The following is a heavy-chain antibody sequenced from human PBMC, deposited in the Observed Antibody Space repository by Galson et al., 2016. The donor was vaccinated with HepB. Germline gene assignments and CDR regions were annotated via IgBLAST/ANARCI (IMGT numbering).Heavy chain of an antibody. Sequence: PALVKPTQTLKMTCTFSGFSLNTSGMRMGWIRQPPGKAPEWLACVDWDDDKFYSPSLRTRLTISKDTSKNQVVLTLTSMDPVDTATYYCARIPPYAWNPDYWGQGTLITVSS. CDR3: ARIPPYAWNPDY. V-gene: IGHV2-70*04. CDR2: VDWDDDK. CDR1: GFSLNTSGMR. D-gene: IGHD1-1*01. J-gene: IGHJ4*02.